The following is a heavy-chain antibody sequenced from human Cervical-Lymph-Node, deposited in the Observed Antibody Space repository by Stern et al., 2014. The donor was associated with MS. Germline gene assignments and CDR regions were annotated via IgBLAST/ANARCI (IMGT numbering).Heavy chain of an antibody. Sequence: QVQLVQSGSELKKPGASVTVSCKASGYTFTNYAMHWVRQAPGQGLQWLGWINVNTGNPTFAQGFTRRFVFSVDTSVSTSYLQINSLKADDTAVYYCARAGGVWLTHGYLGHRGQGTLITVSS. CDR1: GYTFTNYA. J-gene: IGHJ4*02. CDR3: ARAGGVWLTHGYLGH. D-gene: IGHD5-24*01. V-gene: IGHV7-4-1*02. CDR2: INVNTGNP.